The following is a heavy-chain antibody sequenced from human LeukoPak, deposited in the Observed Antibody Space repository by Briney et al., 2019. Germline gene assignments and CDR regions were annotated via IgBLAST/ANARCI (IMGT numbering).Heavy chain of an antibody. D-gene: IGHD6-19*01. CDR2: ISSNGGST. J-gene: IGHJ4*02. CDR1: GFTFSSYA. Sequence: GGSLRLSCAASGFTFSSYAMHWARQAPGKGLEYVSAISSNGGSTYYANSVKGRFTISRDNSKNTLYLQMGSLRAEDMAVYYCARGAYIAVAGTVDYWGQGTLVTVSS. V-gene: IGHV3-64*01. CDR3: ARGAYIAVAGTVDY.